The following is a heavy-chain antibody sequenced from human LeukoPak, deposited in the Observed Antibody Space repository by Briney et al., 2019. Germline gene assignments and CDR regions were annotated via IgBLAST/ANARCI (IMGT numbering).Heavy chain of an antibody. D-gene: IGHD3-22*01. V-gene: IGHV3-30*03. CDR1: GFTLNDYS. CDR2: ISNDGNNK. J-gene: IGHJ4*02. CDR3: ARGSSGYDY. Sequence: GRSLRLSCAASGFTLNDYSMHWVRQAPGKGLEWVAVISNDGNNKYYADSVTGRFTISRDNSKNTLYLQMNSLRAEDTAVYYCARGSSGYDYWGQGTLVTASS.